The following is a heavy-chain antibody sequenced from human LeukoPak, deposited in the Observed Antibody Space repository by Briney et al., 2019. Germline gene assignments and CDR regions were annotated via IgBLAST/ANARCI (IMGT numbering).Heavy chain of an antibody. D-gene: IGHD2-2*01. CDR1: GFTFSSYS. CDR2: ISSSSSYI. Sequence: PGGSLRLSCAASGFTFSSYSMNWVRQAPGKGLEWVSSISSSSSYIYYTDSVKGRFTISRDNAKNSLYLQMNSLRAEDTAVYYCARSAGDIVVVPAAVDVFDMWGQGTMVTVSS. V-gene: IGHV3-21*01. CDR3: ARSAGDIVVVPAAVDVFDM. J-gene: IGHJ3*02.